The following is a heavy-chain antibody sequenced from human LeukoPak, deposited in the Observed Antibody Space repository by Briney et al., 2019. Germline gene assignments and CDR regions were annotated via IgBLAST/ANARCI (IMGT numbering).Heavy chain of an antibody. CDR2: INPSGGST. J-gene: IGHJ4*02. CDR1: GDTFTTYY. CDR3: ARDCSGGSCFYFDH. D-gene: IGHD2-15*01. Sequence: GASVKVSCKASGDTFTTYYMHWVRQAPGQGLEWMGIINPSGGSTSHAQKFQGRVTMTRDTSTGTVYMELSSLSSEDTAVYYCARDCSGGSCFYFDHWGQGTLVTVSS. V-gene: IGHV1-46*01.